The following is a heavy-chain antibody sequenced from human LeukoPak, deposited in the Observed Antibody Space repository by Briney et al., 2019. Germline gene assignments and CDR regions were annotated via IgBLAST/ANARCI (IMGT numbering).Heavy chain of an antibody. CDR3: ARDYYDSSGYYYVFAY. Sequence: GASVKVSCKASDYTFTSYGISWVRQAHGQGLEWMGWISAYNGNTNYAQKLQGRVTMTTDTSTSTAYMELRSLRSDDTAVYYCARDYYDSSGYYYVFAYWGQGTLVTVSS. D-gene: IGHD3-22*01. V-gene: IGHV1-18*01. CDR2: ISAYNGNT. J-gene: IGHJ4*02. CDR1: DYTFTSYG.